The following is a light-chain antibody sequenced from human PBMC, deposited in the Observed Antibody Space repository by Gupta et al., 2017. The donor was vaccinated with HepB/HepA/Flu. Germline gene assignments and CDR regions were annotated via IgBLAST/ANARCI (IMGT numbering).Light chain of an antibody. J-gene: IGKJ5*01. V-gene: IGKV1-33*01. CDR1: EDIDIY. Sequence: DIQLTQSPSSMSTSIGDRVTITCQASEDIDIYLSWYQQKPGKAPKLLIYDASNLEVGVPSRFSGSAYATEFSFTISILHPEDLAKYYIQEGDTLPITFGQGTXLDIK. CDR3: QEGDTLPIT. CDR2: DAS.